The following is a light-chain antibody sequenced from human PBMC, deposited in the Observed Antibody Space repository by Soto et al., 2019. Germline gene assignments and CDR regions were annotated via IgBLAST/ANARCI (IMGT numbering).Light chain of an antibody. J-gene: IGKJ2*01. V-gene: IGKV1-5*01. Sequence: DIPMTQSPSTLSASVGDRVAITCRASETISNFLAWYQQKPGKAPKLLFFDASNLESGVPSRFSGSGSGTEFTLTITSLQPDDLATYYCQQYKIFPYTFGQGTNL. CDR3: QQYKIFPYT. CDR2: DAS. CDR1: ETISNF.